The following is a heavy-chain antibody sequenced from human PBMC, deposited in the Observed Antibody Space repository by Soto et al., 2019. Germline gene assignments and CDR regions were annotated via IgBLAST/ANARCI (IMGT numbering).Heavy chain of an antibody. CDR1: GGTFSSYT. CDR2: IIPILGIA. Sequence: QVQLVQSGAEVKKPGSSVKVSCKASGGTFSSYTISWVRQAPGQGLEWMGRIIPILGIANYAQQFQGRVTITADKSTSTAYMELSSLRSEDTAVYYCARGSGPLAGGMDVWGQGTTVTVSS. J-gene: IGHJ6*02. D-gene: IGHD2-15*01. CDR3: ARGSGPLAGGMDV. V-gene: IGHV1-69*02.